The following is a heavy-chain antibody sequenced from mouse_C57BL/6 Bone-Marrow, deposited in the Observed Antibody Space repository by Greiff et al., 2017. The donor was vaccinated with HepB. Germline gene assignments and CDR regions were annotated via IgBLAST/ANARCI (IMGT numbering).Heavy chain of an antibody. CDR1: GYTFTSYW. D-gene: IGHD1-1*01. Sequence: VQLQQPGAELVKPGASVKLSCKASGYTFTSYWMHWVKQRPGQGLEWIGMIHPNSGSTNYNEKFKSKATLTVDKSSSTAYMQLSSLTSEDSAVYYCASSKFITTDYFDYWGQGTTLTVSS. CDR3: ASSKFITTDYFDY. CDR2: IHPNSGST. J-gene: IGHJ2*01. V-gene: IGHV1-64*01.